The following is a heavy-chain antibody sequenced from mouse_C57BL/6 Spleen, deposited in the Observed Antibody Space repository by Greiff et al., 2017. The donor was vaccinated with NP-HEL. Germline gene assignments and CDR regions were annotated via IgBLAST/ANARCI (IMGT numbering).Heavy chain of an antibody. V-gene: IGHV1-22*01. Sequence: VQLQQSGPELVKPGASVKMSCKASGYTFTDYNMHWVKQSHGKSLEWIGYINPNNGGTSYNQKFKGKATLTVNKSSSTAYMELRSLTSEDSAVYYCARQGYYGNPFAYWGQGTLVTVSA. D-gene: IGHD1-1*01. J-gene: IGHJ3*01. CDR3: ARQGYYGNPFAY. CDR1: GYTFTDYN. CDR2: INPNNGGT.